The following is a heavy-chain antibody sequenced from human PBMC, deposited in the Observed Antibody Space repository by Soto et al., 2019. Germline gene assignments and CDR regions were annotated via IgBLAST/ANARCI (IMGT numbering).Heavy chain of an antibody. CDR3: ARDEQWLVDY. Sequence: GSLRLCCAASGFTFCSYSMNWVRQAPGKGLEWVSSISSSSSYIYYADSVKGRFTISRDNAKNSLYLQMNSLRAEDTAVYYCARDEQWLVDYWGQGTLVTVSS. V-gene: IGHV3-21*01. CDR1: GFTFCSYS. D-gene: IGHD6-19*01. J-gene: IGHJ4*02. CDR2: ISSSSSYI.